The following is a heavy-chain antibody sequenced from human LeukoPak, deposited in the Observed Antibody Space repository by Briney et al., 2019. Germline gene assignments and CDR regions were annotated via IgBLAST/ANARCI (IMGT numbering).Heavy chain of an antibody. CDR3: ARVTTMIDNWFDP. J-gene: IGHJ5*02. CDR1: GGSISSGGYY. Sequence: SETLSLTCTVSGGSISSGGYYWSWIRQHPGKGLELIGYIYYSGSTYYNPSLKSRVTISVDTSKNQFSLKLSSVTAADTAVYYCARVTTMIDNWFDPWGQGTLVTVSS. D-gene: IGHD3-22*01. V-gene: IGHV4-31*03. CDR2: IYYSGST.